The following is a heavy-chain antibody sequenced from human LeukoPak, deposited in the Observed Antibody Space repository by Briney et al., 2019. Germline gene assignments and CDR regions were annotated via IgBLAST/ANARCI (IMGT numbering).Heavy chain of an antibody. CDR3: AKAGGYSYGYLYYYGMGV. V-gene: IGHV3-23*01. Sequence: GGSLRLSCAASGFTFSSYAMSWVRQAPGKGLEWVSAISGSGGSTYYADSVKGRFTISRDNSKNTLYLQMNSLRAEDTAVYYCAKAGGYSYGYLYYYGMGVWGQGTTVTVSS. CDR1: GFTFSSYA. CDR2: ISGSGGST. J-gene: IGHJ6*02. D-gene: IGHD5-18*01.